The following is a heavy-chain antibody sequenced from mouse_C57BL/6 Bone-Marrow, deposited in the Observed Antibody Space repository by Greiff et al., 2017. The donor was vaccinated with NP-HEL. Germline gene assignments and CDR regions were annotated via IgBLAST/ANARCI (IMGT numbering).Heavy chain of an antibody. J-gene: IGHJ4*01. CDR2: IDPENGDT. CDR3: TLLRGYAMDY. D-gene: IGHD1-1*01. Sequence: EVMLVESGAELVRPGASVKLSCTASGFNIKDDYMHWVKQRPEQGLEWIGWIDPENGDTEYASKFQGKATITADTSSNTAYLQLSSLTSEDTAVYYCTLLRGYAMDYWGQGTSVTVSS. V-gene: IGHV14-4*01. CDR1: GFNIKDDY.